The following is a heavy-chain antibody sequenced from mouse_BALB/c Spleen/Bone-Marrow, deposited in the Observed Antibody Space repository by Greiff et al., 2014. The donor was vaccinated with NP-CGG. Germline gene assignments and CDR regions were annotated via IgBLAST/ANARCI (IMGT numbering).Heavy chain of an antibody. CDR3: ARDVGYGNYFSY. Sequence: EVHLVESGGGLVQPGGSLRPSCATSGFTFSAFYMEWVRQPPGKRLEWIAASRNKPKDYTTEYSASVKGRFIVSRDTSQSILYLQMNALRAEDTAIYCARDVGYGNYFSYWGQGTLVAVPA. J-gene: IGHJ3*01. D-gene: IGHD2-10*02. CDR2: SRNKPKDYTT. V-gene: IGHV7-1*02. CDR1: GFTFSAFY.